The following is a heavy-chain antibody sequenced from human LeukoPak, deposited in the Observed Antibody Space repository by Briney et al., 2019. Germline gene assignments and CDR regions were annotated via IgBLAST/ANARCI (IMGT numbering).Heavy chain of an antibody. V-gene: IGHV4-38-2*02. Sequence: SETLSLTCTVSGYSISSGYYWGWIRQPPGKGLEWIGSIYHSGSTYYNPSLKSRVTISVDTSKNQFSVKLSSVTAADTAVYYCARGGYYGSGNDFRFDPWGQGTLVTVSS. J-gene: IGHJ5*02. CDR1: GYSISSGYY. CDR2: IYHSGST. D-gene: IGHD3-10*01. CDR3: ARGGYYGSGNDFRFDP.